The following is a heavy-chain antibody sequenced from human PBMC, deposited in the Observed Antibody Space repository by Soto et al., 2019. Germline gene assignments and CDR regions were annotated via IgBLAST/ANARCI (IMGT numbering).Heavy chain of an antibody. CDR2: IYNSGTT. CDR1: GGTISGYY. Sequence: TSETLSLTCTVTGGTISGYYWSWIRQAPGKGLEWIAYIYNSGTTNYNPSLKSRVTISEDSSKNQISLKLSSVTAADTAVYYCARHGRTTGVNFYFDSWGRGALVTVSS. J-gene: IGHJ4*02. D-gene: IGHD4-4*01. V-gene: IGHV4-59*08. CDR3: ARHGRTTGVNFYFDS.